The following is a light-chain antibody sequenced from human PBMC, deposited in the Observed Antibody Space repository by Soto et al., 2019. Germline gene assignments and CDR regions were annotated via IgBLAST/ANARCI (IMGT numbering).Light chain of an antibody. V-gene: IGKV3-20*01. Sequence: EIVLTQSPGPPALSPGERATLSYRASQSISSNYLACYQPKPGQAPRLLIFGASSRATGIPDRFSGSGSGTDFTLIISRLEPEDFAVYYCQQYGSSPITFGQGTRLEIK. CDR1: QSISSNY. J-gene: IGKJ5*01. CDR3: QQYGSSPIT. CDR2: GAS.